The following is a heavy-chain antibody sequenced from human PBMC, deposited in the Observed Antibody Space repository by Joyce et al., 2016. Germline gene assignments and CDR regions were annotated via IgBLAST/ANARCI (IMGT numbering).Heavy chain of an antibody. CDR2: ISWNSGSK. D-gene: IGHD6-25*01. CDR1: GFTFDDYA. J-gene: IGHJ3*01. V-gene: IGHV3-9*01. CDR3: AKALRRRDALDV. Sequence: VQLVESGGGLAQPGRSLRLSCAASGFTFDDYAMHWVLQGPGKGVEWVSGISWNSGSKGYADSVKGRFTITRDNSRKRLYLQMDSLRVEDTALYYCAKALRRRDALDVWGQGTTVTVSS.